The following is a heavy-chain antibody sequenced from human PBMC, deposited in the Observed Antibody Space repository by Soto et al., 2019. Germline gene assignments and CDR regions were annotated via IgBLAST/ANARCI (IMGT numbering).Heavy chain of an antibody. CDR3: ALTLTGDYADYYYYYMDV. D-gene: IGHD4-17*01. CDR1: GYTFTSYG. V-gene: IGHV1-18*01. J-gene: IGHJ6*03. Sequence: ASVKVSCKASGYTFTSYGISWVRQAPGQGLEWMGWISAYNGNTNYAQKLQGRVTMTTDTSTSTAYMELRSLRSDDTAVYYCALTLTGDYADYYYYYMDVWGKGTTVTVSS. CDR2: ISAYNGNT.